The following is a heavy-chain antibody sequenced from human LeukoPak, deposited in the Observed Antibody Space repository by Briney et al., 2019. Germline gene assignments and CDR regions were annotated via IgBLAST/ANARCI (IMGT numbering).Heavy chain of an antibody. D-gene: IGHD2-8*02. J-gene: IGHJ6*02. CDR3: ARSFCTSVSCPKGHYYYVMDV. V-gene: IGHV3-21*01. Sequence: GGSLRLSCAASGFTFSTYSMNWVRQAPEKGLEWVSYISTGGDNTFYADSLKGRFTVSRDNAKNSLFLQMDSLRAEDTAVYYCARSFCTSVSCPKGHYYYVMDVWGQGTTVTVSS. CDR2: ISTGGDNT. CDR1: GFTFSTYS.